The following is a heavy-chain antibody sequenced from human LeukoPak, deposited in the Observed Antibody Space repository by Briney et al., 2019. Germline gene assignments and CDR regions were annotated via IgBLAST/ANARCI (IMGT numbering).Heavy chain of an antibody. CDR1: GFIFSSSW. CDR2: IKPDGSEK. V-gene: IGHV3-7*01. CDR3: LRGMNG. Sequence: PGGSLSLSCAASGFIFSSSWMNWVRQAPGTGLEWVANIKPDGSEKYYVDSVKGRFTINRENAKNSVSLQMNSLRTEDTAVYYCLRGMNGWGQGTTVIVSS. J-gene: IGHJ6*02.